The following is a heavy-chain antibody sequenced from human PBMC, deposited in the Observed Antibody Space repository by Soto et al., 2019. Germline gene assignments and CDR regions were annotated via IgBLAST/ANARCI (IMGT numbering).Heavy chain of an antibody. Sequence: QLQLQESGPRLVKPSETLSLTCTVSGDSIRSSSYWGWIRQPPGKGLDWIGSSYSTGDTYYNPSLNRQATISVDASMNQSSLIGFSVTAADTSVYYCRRSSRYSPDVWGQGTTVTVSS. CDR1: GDSIRSSSY. V-gene: IGHV4-39*01. D-gene: IGHD6-13*01. CDR2: SYSTGDT. J-gene: IGHJ6*02. CDR3: RRSSRYSPDV.